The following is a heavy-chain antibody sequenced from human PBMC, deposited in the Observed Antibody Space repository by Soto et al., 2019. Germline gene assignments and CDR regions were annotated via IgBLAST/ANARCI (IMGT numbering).Heavy chain of an antibody. CDR3: ARYRFTGTWSKFDY. CDR1: GVFLSSDAYY. Sequence: SETLSLTCSVSGVFLSSDAYYWSWIRQRPGEGVERIGHLSHTGLTFYTPSLKSRTILSLDTSKNQFSMRLDSVPAADTAVYFCARYRFTGTWSKFDYWGQGTLVTVSS. CDR2: LSHTGLT. V-gene: IGHV4-31*03. D-gene: IGHD3-16*02. J-gene: IGHJ4*02.